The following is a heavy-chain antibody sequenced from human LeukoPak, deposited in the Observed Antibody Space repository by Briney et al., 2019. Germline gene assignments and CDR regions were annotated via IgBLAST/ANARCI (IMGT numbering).Heavy chain of an antibody. V-gene: IGHV4-34*01. J-gene: IGHJ4*02. CDR2: INHSGST. Sequence: SSETLPLTCAVYGGSFSGYYWSWIRQPPGKGLEWIGEINHSGSTNYNPSLKSRVTISVDTSKNQFSLKLSSVTAADTAVYYCARVPPGSLGLYYFDYWGQGTLVTVSS. CDR1: GGSFSGYY. CDR3: ARVPPGSLGLYYFDY.